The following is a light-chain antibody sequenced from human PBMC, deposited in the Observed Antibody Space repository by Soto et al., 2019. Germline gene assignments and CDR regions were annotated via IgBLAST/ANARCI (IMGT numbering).Light chain of an antibody. CDR3: QQSFSTPT. J-gene: IGKJ5*01. V-gene: IGKV1-33*01. CDR1: QDISNY. CDR2: DAS. Sequence: DIQMTQSPSSLSASVGDRVTITCQASQDISNYLNWYQQKPGKAPKLLIYDASNLETGVPSRFSGSGSGTDFTLTISSLQPEDFATYYCQQSFSTPTFGQGTRLEIK.